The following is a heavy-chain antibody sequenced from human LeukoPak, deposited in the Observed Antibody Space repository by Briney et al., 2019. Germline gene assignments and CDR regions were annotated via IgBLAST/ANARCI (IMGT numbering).Heavy chain of an antibody. V-gene: IGHV1-2*02. Sequence: ASVKVSCKASGYTFTGYYMHWVRQAPGQGLEWMGWINPNSGGTNYAQKFQGRVTMTRDTSISTAYMELGRLRSDDTAVYYCAANPLWFGELSTDYWGQGTLVTVSS. D-gene: IGHD3-10*01. CDR1: GYTFTGYY. CDR2: INPNSGGT. J-gene: IGHJ4*02. CDR3: AANPLWFGELSTDY.